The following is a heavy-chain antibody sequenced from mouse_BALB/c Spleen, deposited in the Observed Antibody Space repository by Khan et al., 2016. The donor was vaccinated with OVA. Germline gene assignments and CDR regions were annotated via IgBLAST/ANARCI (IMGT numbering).Heavy chain of an antibody. CDR1: GYTFTDYS. V-gene: IGHV9-2-1*01. Sequence: QVQLKQSGPELKKPGETVKISCKASGYTFTDYSMHWVKQAPGKGLKWMGWINTETGEPTSADDFKGRFAFSLETSASTAYLQINNLKNEDTATYCCARDRYDYCDYWGQGTTRTVSS. D-gene: IGHD2-14*01. J-gene: IGHJ2*01. CDR2: INTETGEP. CDR3: ARDRYDYCDY.